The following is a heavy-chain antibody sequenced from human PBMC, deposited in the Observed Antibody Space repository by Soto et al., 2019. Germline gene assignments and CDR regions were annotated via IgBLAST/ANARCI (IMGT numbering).Heavy chain of an antibody. J-gene: IGHJ4*02. CDR1: GGTFSSYA. D-gene: IGHD6-13*01. Sequence: SVKVSCKASGGTFSSYAISWVRQAPGQGLEWMGGIIPIFGTANYAQKLQGRVTITADESTSTAYMELSSLRSEDTAVYYCASGGGSSSRGYYFGYWGQGTLVTVSS. CDR3: ASGGGSSSRGYYFGY. V-gene: IGHV1-69*13. CDR2: IIPIFGTA.